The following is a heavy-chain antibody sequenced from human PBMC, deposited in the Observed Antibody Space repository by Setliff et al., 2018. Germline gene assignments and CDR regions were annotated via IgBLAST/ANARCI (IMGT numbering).Heavy chain of an antibody. CDR1: GGTFSSYA. J-gene: IGHJ6*03. V-gene: IGHV1-69*10. D-gene: IGHD4-17*01. Sequence: SVKVSCKASGGTFSSYAISWVRQAPGQGLEWMGGIIPILAIANYAQKFQGRVTITADKSTSTAYMELSSLRSEDTAVYYCARGGLRGPLNYYYYMDVWGKGTTVTVSS. CDR3: ARGGLRGPLNYYYYMDV. CDR2: IIPILAIA.